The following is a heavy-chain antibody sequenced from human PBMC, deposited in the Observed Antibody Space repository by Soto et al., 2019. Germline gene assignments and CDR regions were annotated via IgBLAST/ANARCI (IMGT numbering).Heavy chain of an antibody. V-gene: IGHV1-69*08. CDR2: IIPIFGIA. Sequence: QVQLVQSGAEVKKPGSSVKVSCKASGGTFSRYSITWVRQAPGHGLEWIGRIIPIFGIASYAQKFQGRVTITADESKSTAYMELSSLRSDDTAVYYCAREDRDRETGLVPAAIDGMDVWGQGTTVTVYS. D-gene: IGHD2-2*01. CDR1: GGTFSRYS. CDR3: AREDRDRETGLVPAAIDGMDV. J-gene: IGHJ6*02.